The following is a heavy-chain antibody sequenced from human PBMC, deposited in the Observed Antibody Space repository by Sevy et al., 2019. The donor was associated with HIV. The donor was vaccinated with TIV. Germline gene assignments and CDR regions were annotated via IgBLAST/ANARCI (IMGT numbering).Heavy chain of an antibody. J-gene: IGHJ4*02. CDR1: GFMFSNYA. CDR2: ISSYGNII. V-gene: IGHV3-64*02. D-gene: IGHD6-13*01. CDR3: AWEGYRTDWKSVEY. Sequence: GGSLRLSCEASGFMFSNYAMHWVRQTPGRGLEYVSAISSYGNIIFYVDSVKGRFIVSRDNSKNTLYLQMGSLRDDDVAVYYCAWEGYRTDWKSVEYWGQGTLVTVSS.